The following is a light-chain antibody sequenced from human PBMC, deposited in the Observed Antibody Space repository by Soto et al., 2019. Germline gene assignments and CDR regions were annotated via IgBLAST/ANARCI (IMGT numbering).Light chain of an antibody. J-gene: IGKJ3*01. Sequence: IQLTQSPSSLSASVGDRVTITCRASQDVSSFLAWYQQKPGKSPQLLIYTASTLHSGVPSRFSGSGSGTEFTLTISSLQPEDFATYYCQHLKTYPPTFGPGTKVDVK. V-gene: IGKV1-9*01. CDR3: QHLKTYPPT. CDR2: TAS. CDR1: QDVSSF.